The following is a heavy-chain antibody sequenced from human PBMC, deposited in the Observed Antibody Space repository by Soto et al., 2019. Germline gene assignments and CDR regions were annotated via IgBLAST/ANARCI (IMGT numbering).Heavy chain of an antibody. CDR2: INAGNGNT. Sequence: ASVKVSCEASGYTFTSYAMHWVRQAPGQRLEWMGWINAGNGNTKYSQKFQGRVNITRDTSARTAYMELSSLRSEDTAVYYCARGRSTYYFDYWGQGTLVTVSS. CDR1: GYTFTSYA. V-gene: IGHV1-3*01. CDR3: ARGRSTYYFDY. J-gene: IGHJ4*02.